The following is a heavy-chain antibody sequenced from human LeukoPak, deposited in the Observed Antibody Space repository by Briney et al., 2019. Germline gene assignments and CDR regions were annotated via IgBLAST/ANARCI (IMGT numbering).Heavy chain of an antibody. CDR2: SQYSGTA. CDR3: ARYYGSGGYPFDY. V-gene: IGHV4-30-4*01. Sequence: PSETLSLTCSVSGRSAASRAYSWSWIRQPPGKDLEWIGYSQYSGTAYYNQSLKSRVIISIDTSMNQFSLRLSSVTAADTAIYFCARYYGSGGYPFDYWGPGTVVTVSS. J-gene: IGHJ4*02. D-gene: IGHD3-10*01. CDR1: GRSAASRAYS.